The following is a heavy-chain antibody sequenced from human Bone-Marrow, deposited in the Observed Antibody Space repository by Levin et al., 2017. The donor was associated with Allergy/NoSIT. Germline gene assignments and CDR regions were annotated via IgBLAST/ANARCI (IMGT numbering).Heavy chain of an antibody. CDR2: ISYDGSNK. J-gene: IGHJ4*02. CDR3: AKDRVVLMVYAAYFDY. V-gene: IGHV3-30*18. CDR1: GFTFSSYG. D-gene: IGHD2-8*01. Sequence: GESLKISCAASGFTFSSYGMHWVRQAPGKGLEWVAVISYDGSNKYYADSVKGRFTISRDNSKNTLYLQMNSLRAEDTAVYYCAKDRVVLMVYAAYFDYWGQGTLVTVSS.